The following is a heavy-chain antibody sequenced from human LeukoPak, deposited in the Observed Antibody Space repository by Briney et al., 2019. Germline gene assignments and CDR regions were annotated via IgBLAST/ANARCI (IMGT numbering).Heavy chain of an antibody. Sequence: KASETLSLTCTVSGGSISSYYWSWIRQPPGKGLEWIGYIYYSGSTNYNPSLKSRVTISVDTSKDQFSLKLSSVTAADTAVYYCARDGGLPPEFYYYGSENYGMDVWGQGTTVTVSS. D-gene: IGHD3-10*01. CDR1: GGSISSYY. CDR3: ARDGGLPPEFYYYGSENYGMDV. CDR2: IYYSGST. J-gene: IGHJ6*02. V-gene: IGHV4-59*12.